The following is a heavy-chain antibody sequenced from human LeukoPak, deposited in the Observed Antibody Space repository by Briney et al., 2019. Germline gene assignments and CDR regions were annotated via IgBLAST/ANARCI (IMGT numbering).Heavy chain of an antibody. CDR3: AKAPVTSCRGAFCYPFDY. D-gene: IGHD2-15*01. CDR2: IRYDGSNK. V-gene: IGHV3-30*02. Sequence: GGSLRLSCAASGFTFSSYWMSWVRQAPGRGLEWVAFIRYDGSNKYYAASVRGRFTISRDTSRSTLYLQMNSLRAEDAAVYYCAKAPVTSCRGAFCYPFDYWGQGTLVTVSS. CDR1: GFTFSSYW. J-gene: IGHJ4*02.